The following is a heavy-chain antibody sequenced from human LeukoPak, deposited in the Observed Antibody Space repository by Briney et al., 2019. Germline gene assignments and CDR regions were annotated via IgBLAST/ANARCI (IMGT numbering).Heavy chain of an antibody. CDR2: ISTYNGYT. J-gene: IGHJ4*02. D-gene: IGHD1-26*01. CDR3: ARDPGPRGSYYQPFDY. CDR1: SYTFTNYG. V-gene: IGHV1-18*01. Sequence: ASVKVSCKASSYTFTNYGISWVRQAPGQGLEWMGWISTYNGYTNYAQKFQGRVTMTTDTSTSTAYMEVRSLRSDDTAVYYCARDPGPRGSYYQPFDYWGQGTLVTVSS.